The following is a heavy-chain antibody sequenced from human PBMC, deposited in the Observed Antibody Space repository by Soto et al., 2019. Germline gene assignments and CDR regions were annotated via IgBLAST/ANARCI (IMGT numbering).Heavy chain of an antibody. Sequence: EVQLVESGGGLVKPGGSLRLSCAASGFTFSSYSMNWVRQAPGKGLEWVSSISSSSSYIYYADSVKGRFTISRDNAKNSLYLQMNSLRAEDTAVYYCARLEPEENYGGNSAYFDYWGQGTLVTVSS. V-gene: IGHV3-21*01. CDR2: ISSSSSYI. CDR1: GFTFSSYS. D-gene: IGHD4-17*01. CDR3: ARLEPEENYGGNSAYFDY. J-gene: IGHJ4*02.